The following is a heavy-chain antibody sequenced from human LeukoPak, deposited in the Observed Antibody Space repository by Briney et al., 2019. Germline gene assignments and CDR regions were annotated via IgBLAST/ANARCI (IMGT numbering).Heavy chain of an antibody. CDR2: IIPIFGTA. J-gene: IGHJ4*02. CDR3: ARTYYYGSGTVNYFDY. D-gene: IGHD3-10*01. CDR1: GGTFSSYA. V-gene: IGHV1-69*01. Sequence: SVKVSCKASGGTFSSYAISWVRQAPGQGLEWMGGIIPIFGTANYAQKFQGRVTITADEFTSTAYMELSGLRSEDTAVYYCARTYYYGSGTVNYFDYWGQGTLVTVSS.